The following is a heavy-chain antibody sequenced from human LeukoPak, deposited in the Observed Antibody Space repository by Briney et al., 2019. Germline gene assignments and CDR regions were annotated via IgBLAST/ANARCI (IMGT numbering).Heavy chain of an antibody. Sequence: GGSLRLSCAASGFTFSSYAMHWVRQAPGKGLGYVSAISSNGGSTYYANSVKGRFTISRDNSKNTLYLQMGSLRAEDMAVYYCARKTRAAAYDYWGQGTLVTVSS. J-gene: IGHJ4*02. CDR1: GFTFSSYA. CDR3: ARKTRAAAYDY. V-gene: IGHV3-64*01. D-gene: IGHD6-13*01. CDR2: ISSNGGST.